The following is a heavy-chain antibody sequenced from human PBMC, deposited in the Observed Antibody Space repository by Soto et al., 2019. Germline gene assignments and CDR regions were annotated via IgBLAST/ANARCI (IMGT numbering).Heavy chain of an antibody. J-gene: IGHJ4*02. CDR2: ISYDGSNK. CDR3: ARDLGSGWYFDY. Sequence: GGSLRLSCAASGFTFSSYAMHWVRQAPGKGLEWVAVISYDGSNKYYADSVKGRFTISRDNSKNTLYLQMNSLRAEDTAVYYCARDLGSGWYFDYWGQGTLVTVSS. CDR1: GFTFSSYA. V-gene: IGHV3-30-3*01. D-gene: IGHD6-19*01.